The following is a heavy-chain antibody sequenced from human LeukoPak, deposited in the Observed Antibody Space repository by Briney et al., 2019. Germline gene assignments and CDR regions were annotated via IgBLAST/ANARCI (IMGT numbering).Heavy chain of an antibody. J-gene: IGHJ4*02. V-gene: IGHV3-30*04. CDR2: ISYDGSNK. CDR1: GFTFSNYA. D-gene: IGHD5-24*01. Sequence: GGSLRLSCAASGFTFSNYAMHWVRQAPGKGLEWVAVISYDGSNKYYADSVKARFTISRDNSKHTLYLQMNSLRAEDTAVYYCAREVEGATGPPHPYFDYWGQGTLVTVSS. CDR3: AREVEGATGPPHPYFDY.